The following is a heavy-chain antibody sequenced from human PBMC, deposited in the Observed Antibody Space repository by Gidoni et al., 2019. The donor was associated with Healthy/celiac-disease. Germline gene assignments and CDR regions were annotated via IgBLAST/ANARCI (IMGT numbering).Heavy chain of an antibody. J-gene: IGHJ4*02. CDR3: AAESIAAAGKEDY. CDR2: IYDSGST. CDR1: GGSISSYY. D-gene: IGHD6-13*01. Sequence: QVPLQESCPGLVTPSETLSLTFTVSGGSISSYYLTWIRQPPGKGLEWIGYIYDSGSTNDNPSLKSRVTISVDTSKNQVALKLSSVTAADTAVYYCAAESIAAAGKEDYWGQGTLVTVSS. V-gene: IGHV4-59*01.